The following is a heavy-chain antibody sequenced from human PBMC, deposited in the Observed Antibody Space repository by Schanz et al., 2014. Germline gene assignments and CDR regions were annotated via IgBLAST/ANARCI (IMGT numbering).Heavy chain of an antibody. Sequence: EVQLLESGGGLVQPGGSLRLSCSASGFTFSTFAMHWVRQAPGKGLEWVSSISSGGGSTYYADSVKGRFTISRDNSKNTLYLQMSSLRVDDMAVYYCGRAGTGMAGWYFELWGRGTLVTVSS. CDR3: GRAGTGMAGWYFEL. V-gene: IGHV3-64D*06. CDR1: GFTFSTFA. D-gene: IGHD5-18*01. CDR2: ISSGGGST. J-gene: IGHJ2*01.